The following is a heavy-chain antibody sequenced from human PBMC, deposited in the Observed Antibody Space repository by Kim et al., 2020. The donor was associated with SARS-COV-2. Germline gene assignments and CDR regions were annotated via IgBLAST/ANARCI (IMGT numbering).Heavy chain of an antibody. V-gene: IGHV1-69*13. D-gene: IGHD1-26*01. CDR2: LVTIFDTA. CDR3: ARDVLGDSSGEIRVYFDF. CDR1: GGTFSRYT. J-gene: IGHJ4*01. Sequence: SVKVSCKISGGTFSRYTVSWVRQAPGQGLEWMGGLVTIFDTAKYAQKFQGRVTITADESTKTAYMELTSLSSEDTAVYYCARDVLGDSSGEIRVYFDFW.